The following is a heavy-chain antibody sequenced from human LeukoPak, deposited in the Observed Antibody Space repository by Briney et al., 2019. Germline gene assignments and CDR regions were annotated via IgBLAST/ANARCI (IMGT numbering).Heavy chain of an antibody. CDR3: ARVTRVTAAGTSKFYFDY. J-gene: IGHJ4*02. CDR1: GGSISSYY. Sequence: SETLSLTCTVSGGSISSYYWSWIRQPPGKGLEWIGYIYYSGSTNYNPSLKSRVTISIDTSKNHFSLRLTSVTAADTAVYYCARVTRVTAAGTSKFYFDYWGQGTLVTVSS. D-gene: IGHD6-13*01. V-gene: IGHV4-59*12. CDR2: IYYSGST.